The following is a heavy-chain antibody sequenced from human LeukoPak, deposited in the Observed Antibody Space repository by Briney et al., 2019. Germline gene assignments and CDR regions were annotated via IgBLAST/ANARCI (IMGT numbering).Heavy chain of an antibody. Sequence: GGSLRLSCAASGFTFXSYSMNWVRQAPGXXXXWVSXXXSSSSYIYYADPVKGRFTISRDNAKNSLYLQMNSLRAGDTAVYYCARDRVTSSSWYNDAFDIWGQGTMVTVSS. CDR3: ARDRVTSSSWYNDAFDI. V-gene: IGHV3-21*01. J-gene: IGHJ3*02. CDR1: GFTFXSYS. D-gene: IGHD6-13*01. CDR2: XXSSSSYI.